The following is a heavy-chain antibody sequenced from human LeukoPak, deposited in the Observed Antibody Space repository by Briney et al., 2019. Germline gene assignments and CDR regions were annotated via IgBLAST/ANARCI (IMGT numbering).Heavy chain of an antibody. CDR3: ARANGETFYDSSGYYDY. D-gene: IGHD3-22*01. V-gene: IGHV4-59*01. CDR1: GGSISSYY. Sequence: SETLSLTCTVSGGSISSYYWSWIRQPPGKGLEWIGYNYYSGSTNYNPSLKSRVTISVDTSKNQFSLKLSSVTAADTAVYYCARANGETFYDSSGYYDYWGQGTLVTVSS. CDR2: NYYSGST. J-gene: IGHJ4*02.